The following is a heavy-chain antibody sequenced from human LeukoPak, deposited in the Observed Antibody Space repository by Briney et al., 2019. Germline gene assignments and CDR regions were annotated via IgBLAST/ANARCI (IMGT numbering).Heavy chain of an antibody. CDR2: ISSSSSTI. Sequence: GGSLRLSCAASGFTVSSNYMNWVRQAPGKGLEWVSYISSSSSTIYYADSVKGRFTISRDNAKNSLYLQMNSLGAEDTAVYYCARETKSPPLLLSYWGQGTLVTVSS. D-gene: IGHD3-10*01. CDR3: ARETKSPPLLLSY. J-gene: IGHJ4*02. V-gene: IGHV3-48*04. CDR1: GFTVSSNY.